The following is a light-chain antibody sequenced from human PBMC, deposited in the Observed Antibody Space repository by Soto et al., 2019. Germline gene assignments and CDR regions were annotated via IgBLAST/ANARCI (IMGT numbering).Light chain of an antibody. J-gene: IGKJ1*01. Sequence: IVLTQSPGTLSLSPGERATLSCRASQSISSNLAWFQQKAGQAXRLLIYGGSSRATGIPARFSGSGSGTDFTLTISRPEPEDFAVYYCQQYGSSPRTFGKGTKVDIK. CDR1: QSISSN. CDR3: QQYGSSPRT. CDR2: GGS. V-gene: IGKV3-20*01.